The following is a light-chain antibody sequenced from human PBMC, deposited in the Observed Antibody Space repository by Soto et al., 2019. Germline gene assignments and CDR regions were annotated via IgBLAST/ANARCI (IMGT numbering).Light chain of an antibody. CDR2: GAS. Sequence: IVMNQSASTLSVSTRGRATLYCRASQSISDTLAWYQQKPGQAPRLLIYGASTRAPGFPARFSGSGSGTDFTLTISRLEPEDFAVYYCQQYGSSGTFGQGTKVDI. CDR1: QSISDT. J-gene: IGKJ1*01. V-gene: IGKV3-20*01. CDR3: QQYGSSGT.